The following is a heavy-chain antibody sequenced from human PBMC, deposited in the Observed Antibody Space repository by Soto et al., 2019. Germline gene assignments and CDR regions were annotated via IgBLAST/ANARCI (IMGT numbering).Heavy chain of an antibody. CDR1: GGCISTFY. D-gene: IGHD3-22*01. CDR2: VYYTGST. CDR3: ARGRTVRNYADDSSDYFYFFDY. Sequence: PSETLSLTCVVSGGCISTFYRGWMRQSPGKELEWIGYVYYTGSTNYNPSLKSRVTISVDRSKNQFSLKLTSANAADTAVYYCARGRTVRNYADDSSDYFYFFDYWGPGTPVTVSS. J-gene: IGHJ4*02. V-gene: IGHV4-59*01.